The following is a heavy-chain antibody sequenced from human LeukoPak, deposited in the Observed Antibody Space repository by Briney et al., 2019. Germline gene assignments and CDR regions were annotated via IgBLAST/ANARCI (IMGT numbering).Heavy chain of an antibody. J-gene: IGHJ4*02. D-gene: IGHD6-13*01. CDR2: IYYSGST. Sequence: PSETLSLTCTVSGGSISSYYGSWIRQPPGKGLEWIGYIYYSGSTNYNPSLKSRVTISVDTSKNQFSLKLSSVTAADTAVYYCARNTIAAAGSFDYWGQGTLVTVSS. CDR1: GGSISSYY. CDR3: ARNTIAAAGSFDY. V-gene: IGHV4-59*01.